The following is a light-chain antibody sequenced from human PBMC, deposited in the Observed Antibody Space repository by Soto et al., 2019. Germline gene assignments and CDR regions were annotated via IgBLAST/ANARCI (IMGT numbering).Light chain of an antibody. J-gene: IGKJ5*01. Sequence: IVLTQSPCTLSLSPGERATLSCRASQSVSSSYLAWYQQKPGQAPRLLIYGASNRATGIPDRFSGSGSGTDFTLTIGRLEPEDFAVYYCQQRSNWPPITFGQGTRLEIK. CDR3: QQRSNWPPIT. CDR1: QSVSSSY. V-gene: IGKV3D-20*02. CDR2: GAS.